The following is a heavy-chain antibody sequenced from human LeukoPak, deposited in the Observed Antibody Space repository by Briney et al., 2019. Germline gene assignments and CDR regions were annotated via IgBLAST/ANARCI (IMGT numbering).Heavy chain of an antibody. D-gene: IGHD3-10*01. V-gene: IGHV3-30*02. J-gene: IGHJ6*03. CDR1: GFPFRNYG. CDR3: AKDRGGSFYYFMDV. Sequence: PGGSLRLSCAASGFPFRNYGMHWVRQAPGKGREGVTFIRHDGSHKHDADSVKGRFTISRDNSKSTLYLQMNSLRTEDTAVYYCAKDRGGSFYYFMDVWGKGTTVTISS. CDR2: IRHDGSHK.